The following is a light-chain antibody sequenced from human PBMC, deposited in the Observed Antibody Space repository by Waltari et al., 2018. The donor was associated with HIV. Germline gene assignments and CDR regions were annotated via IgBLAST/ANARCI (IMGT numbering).Light chain of an antibody. Sequence: EIVMTQSPATLSVSPGERATLSCRASQSVSSNLAWYQQQPGQAPRLLIYGASTRATGIPARFSGSGSGTEFTLTISSLQSEDFALYYCQQYNDWPPLTFGGGTKVEIK. V-gene: IGKV3-15*01. CDR3: QQYNDWPPLT. J-gene: IGKJ4*01. CDR1: QSVSSN. CDR2: GAS.